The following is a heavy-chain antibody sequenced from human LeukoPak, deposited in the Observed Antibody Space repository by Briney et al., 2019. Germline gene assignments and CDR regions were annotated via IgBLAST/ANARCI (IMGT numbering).Heavy chain of an antibody. V-gene: IGHV1-46*01. J-gene: IGHJ6*02. Sequence: ASVKVSCKASGYTFTTYYIHWVRQAPGQGLEWMGIINPSGGSTTYAQKFQGRVTMTTDTSTSTAYMELRSLRSDDTAVYYCARAGYSYGYWSLDDYGMDVWGQGTTVTVSS. CDR1: GYTFTTYY. D-gene: IGHD5-18*01. CDR3: ARAGYSYGYWSLDDYGMDV. CDR2: INPSGGST.